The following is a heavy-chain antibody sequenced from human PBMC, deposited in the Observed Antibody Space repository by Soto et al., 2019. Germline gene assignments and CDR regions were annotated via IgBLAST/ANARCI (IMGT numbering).Heavy chain of an antibody. CDR1: GFIFSDHL. Sequence: PRGSLRLSCAASGFIFSDHLMDWVLHALRKALEWIGGARKQPNSYTTAYAASVKGRFTISREDSQNPLSLQKNSLKTEHTAVYFCPRLMATSFDLWGQGT. D-gene: IGHD2-8*01. CDR2: ARKQPNSYTT. CDR3: PRLMATSFDL. J-gene: IGHJ4*02. V-gene: IGHV3-72*01.